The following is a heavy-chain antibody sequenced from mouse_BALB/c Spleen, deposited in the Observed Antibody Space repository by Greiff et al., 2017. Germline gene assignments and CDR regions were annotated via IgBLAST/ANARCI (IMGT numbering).Heavy chain of an antibody. V-gene: IGHV1-39*01. CDR2: IDPYYGDA. CDR1: GYSFTGYN. Sequence: VQLQQSGPELEKPGASVKISCKASGYSFTGYNMNWVKQSNGKSLEWIGNIDPYYGDASYNQKFKGKATMTVDKSSSTAYMELARLTSEDSAIYYCARYYGSSHRGYFDVWGAGTTVTVSS. J-gene: IGHJ1*01. CDR3: ARYYGSSHRGYFDV. D-gene: IGHD1-1*01.